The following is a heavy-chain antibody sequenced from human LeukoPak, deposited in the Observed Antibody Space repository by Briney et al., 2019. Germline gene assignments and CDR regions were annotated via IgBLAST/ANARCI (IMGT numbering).Heavy chain of an antibody. CDR1: GYTFTSYY. Sequence: ASVKVSCKASGYTFTSYYMHWVRQAPGQGLEWMGRIIPILGIANYAQKFQGRVTITADKSTSTAYMELSSLRSEDTAVYYCARDRASKWELLPHAIDYWGQGTLVTVSS. D-gene: IGHD1-26*01. J-gene: IGHJ4*02. V-gene: IGHV1-69*04. CDR2: IIPILGIA. CDR3: ARDRASKWELLPHAIDY.